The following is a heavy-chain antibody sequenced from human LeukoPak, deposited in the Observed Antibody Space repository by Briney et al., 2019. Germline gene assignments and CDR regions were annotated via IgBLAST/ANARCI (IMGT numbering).Heavy chain of an antibody. J-gene: IGHJ4*02. V-gene: IGHV1-46*01. CDR2: INPSGGST. CDR3: ATRNWNGGSFDY. CDR1: GYTFTCYY. Sequence: ASVKVSSKASGYTFTCYYMHWVRQAPGQGLEWMGIINPSGGSTSYAQKFQGRVTMTRDTSTSTVYMELSSLRSEDTAVYYCATRNWNGGSFDYWGQGTLVTVSS. D-gene: IGHD1-1*01.